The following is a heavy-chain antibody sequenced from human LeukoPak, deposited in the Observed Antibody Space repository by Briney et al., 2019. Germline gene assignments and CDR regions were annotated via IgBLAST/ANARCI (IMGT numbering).Heavy chain of an antibody. J-gene: IGHJ4*02. CDR1: GFTFSSSL. V-gene: IGHV3-7*03. D-gene: IGHD2-21*02. Sequence: GGSLRPSCAASGFTFSSSLMTWVRQAPGKGLEWVASVNQDGGEKNYVDSVKGRFTISRDNAKNSLYLQMNSLRTEDTAVYYCASGRVTAVYWGQGTLVTVSS. CDR2: VNQDGGEK. CDR3: ASGRVTAVY.